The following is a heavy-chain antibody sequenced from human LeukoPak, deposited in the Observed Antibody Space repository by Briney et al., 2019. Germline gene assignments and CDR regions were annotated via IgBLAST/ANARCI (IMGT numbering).Heavy chain of an antibody. CDR2: SSDSGDIT. Sequence: GGSLRLSCAASGFTFSSYAMSWVRQAPGKGLEWFSNSSDSGDITYYADSVKGRFTISRDNSKNTLYLQMNSLRAEDTAVYYCAKVGAAGIAVVLVDYWGQGTLVTVSS. CDR3: AKVGAAGIAVVLVDY. CDR1: GFTFSSYA. V-gene: IGHV3-23*01. D-gene: IGHD6-19*01. J-gene: IGHJ4*02.